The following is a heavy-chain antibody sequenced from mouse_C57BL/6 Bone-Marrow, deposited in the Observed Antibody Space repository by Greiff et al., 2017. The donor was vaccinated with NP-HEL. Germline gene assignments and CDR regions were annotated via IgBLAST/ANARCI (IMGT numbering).Heavy chain of an antibody. V-gene: IGHV10-3*01. J-gene: IGHJ3*01. Sequence: EVQLVESGGGLVQPKGSLKLSCAASGFTFNTYAMHWVRQAPGKGLEWVARIRSKSSNYATYYADSVKDRFTISKDDSQSMLYLQMNNLKTEDTAMYYCVRDQERTDQATWFAYWGQGTLVTVSA. CDR3: VRDQERTDQATWFAY. CDR1: GFTFNTYA. D-gene: IGHD3-2*02. CDR2: IRSKSSNYAT.